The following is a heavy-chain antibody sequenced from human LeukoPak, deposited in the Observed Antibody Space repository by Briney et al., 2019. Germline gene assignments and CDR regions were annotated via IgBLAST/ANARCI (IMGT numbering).Heavy chain of an antibody. J-gene: IGHJ4*02. CDR2: INPNSGGT. V-gene: IGHV1-2*02. CDR1: GYTFTGYY. Sequence: ASVKVSCKAPGYTFTGYYMHWVRQAPGQGLEWMGWINPNSGGTNYAQKFQGRVTMTRDTSISTAYMELSRLRSDDTAVYYCARAIQMATSNDYWGQGTLVTVSS. CDR3: ARAIQMATSNDY. D-gene: IGHD5-24*01.